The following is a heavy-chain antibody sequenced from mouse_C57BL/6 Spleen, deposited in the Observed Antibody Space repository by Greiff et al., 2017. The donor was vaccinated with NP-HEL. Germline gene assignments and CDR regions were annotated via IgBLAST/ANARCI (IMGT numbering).Heavy chain of an antibody. D-gene: IGHD3-3*01. J-gene: IGHJ1*03. CDR1: GFTFSSYA. CDR2: ISDGGSYT. CDR3: AREGTEWYFDV. V-gene: IGHV5-4*01. Sequence: EVKLQESGGGLVKPGGSLKLSCAASGFTFSSYAMSWVRQTPEKRLEWVATISDGGSYTYYPDNVKGRFTISRDNAKNNLYLQMSHLKSEDTAMYYCAREGTEWYFDVWGTGTTVTVSS.